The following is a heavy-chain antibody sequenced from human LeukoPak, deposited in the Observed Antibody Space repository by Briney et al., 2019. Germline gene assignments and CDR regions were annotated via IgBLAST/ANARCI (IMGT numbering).Heavy chain of an antibody. Sequence: ASVKVSCKVSGYTLTELSMHWVRQAPGKGLEWMGGFDPEDGETIYAQKFQGRVTMTEDTSTDTAYMELSSLRSEDTAVYYCARDVEGPESAGLLFDYWGQGTLVTVSS. D-gene: IGHD6-19*01. CDR2: FDPEDGET. CDR1: GYTLTELS. J-gene: IGHJ4*02. CDR3: ARDVEGPESAGLLFDY. V-gene: IGHV1-24*01.